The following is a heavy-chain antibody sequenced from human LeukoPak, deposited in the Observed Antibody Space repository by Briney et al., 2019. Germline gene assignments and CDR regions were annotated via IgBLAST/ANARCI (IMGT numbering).Heavy chain of an antibody. V-gene: IGHV3-48*04. J-gene: IGHJ3*02. CDR3: TTERLLWFGELDAFDI. Sequence: GGSLRLSCAASGFTFSSYSMNWVRQAPGKGLEWVSYISSSSSTIYYADSVKGRFTISRDNAKNSLYLQMNSLRAEDTAVYYCTTERLLWFGELDAFDIWGQGTMVTVSS. D-gene: IGHD3-10*01. CDR1: GFTFSSYS. CDR2: ISSSSSTI.